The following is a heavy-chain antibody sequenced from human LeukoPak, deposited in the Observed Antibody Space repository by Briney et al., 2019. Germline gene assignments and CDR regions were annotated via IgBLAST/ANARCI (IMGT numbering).Heavy chain of an antibody. Sequence: GESLKISCKGSGYSFISYWIGWVRQTPGKGLEWMGMIYPDDSDTRYSPSFQGQVTISVNKSISTAYLQWSSLRASDTATYYCARRVTRATGLGSRYFYYMDVWGTGTTVIVSS. CDR2: IYPDDSDT. J-gene: IGHJ6*03. V-gene: IGHV5-51*01. CDR3: ARRVTRATGLGSRYFYYMDV. CDR1: GYSFISYW. D-gene: IGHD1-26*01.